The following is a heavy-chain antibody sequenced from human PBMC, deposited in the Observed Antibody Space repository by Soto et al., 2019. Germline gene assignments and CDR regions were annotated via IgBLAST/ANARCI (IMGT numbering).Heavy chain of an antibody. CDR1: GVSITNYY. D-gene: IGHD3-16*02. J-gene: IGHJ3*02. Sequence: SETLSLTXIVSGVSITNYYWSWIRQPAGKGLEWIGRIYSGGRTNYNPSLKSRVAISADTSKNQFSLKLSSLTAADTAVYYCARDVSPVVFDIWGQGTMVTVSS. CDR2: IYSGGRT. V-gene: IGHV4-4*07. CDR3: ARDVSPVVFDI.